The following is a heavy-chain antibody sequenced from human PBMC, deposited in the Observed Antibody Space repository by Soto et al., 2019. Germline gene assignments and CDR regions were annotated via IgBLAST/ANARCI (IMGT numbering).Heavy chain of an antibody. Sequence: QVQLVESGGGVVQPGRSLRLSCAASGFTFSSYGMHWVRQAPGKGLEWVAVIWYDGSNKYYADSVKGRFTISRDNSKNTLYLQTNSLRAEDTAVYYCARDSGSTSLDYWGQGTLVTVSS. CDR1: GFTFSSYG. V-gene: IGHV3-33*01. CDR3: ARDSGSTSLDY. J-gene: IGHJ4*02. D-gene: IGHD2-2*01. CDR2: IWYDGSNK.